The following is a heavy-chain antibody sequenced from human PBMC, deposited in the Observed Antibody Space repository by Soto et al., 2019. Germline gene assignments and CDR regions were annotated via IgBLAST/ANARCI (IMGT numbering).Heavy chain of an antibody. CDR3: ARDRDCTGGSCYPSYFDY. CDR1: GFSFSSYG. CDR2: IWYDGSNK. Sequence: PGGSLRLSCAASGFSFSSYGMHWVRQAPGKGLEWVAVIWYDGSNKYYADSVKGRFTISRDNSKNTLYLQMNSLRGEDTAVYYCARDRDCTGGSCYPSYFDYWGQGTLVTVSS. J-gene: IGHJ4*02. V-gene: IGHV3-33*01. D-gene: IGHD2-15*01.